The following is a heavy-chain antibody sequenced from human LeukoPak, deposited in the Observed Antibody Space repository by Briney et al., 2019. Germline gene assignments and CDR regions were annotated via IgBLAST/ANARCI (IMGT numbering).Heavy chain of an antibody. Sequence: TGGSLRLSCAASGFTFSSYAMSWVRQAPGKGLEWVSAISGSGGSTYYADSVKGRFTISRDNSKNTLYLQMNSLRAEDTAVYYCAKDLHHRDIGAKPLLVFDYWGQGTLVTVSS. V-gene: IGHV3-23*01. J-gene: IGHJ4*02. CDR1: GFTFSSYA. CDR3: AKDLHHRDIGAKPLLVFDY. D-gene: IGHD2-8*02. CDR2: ISGSGGST.